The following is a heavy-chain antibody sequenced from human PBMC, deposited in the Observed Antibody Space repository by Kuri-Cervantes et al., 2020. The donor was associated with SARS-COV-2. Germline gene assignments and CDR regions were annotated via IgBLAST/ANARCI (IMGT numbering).Heavy chain of an antibody. CDR2: ISHSGST. CDR3: ARRGPTTVTTFTSLAEVGFQH. D-gene: IGHD4-17*01. V-gene: IGHV4-34*01. CDR1: GGSFSGYY. J-gene: IGHJ1*01. Sequence: SETLSLTCAVYGGSFSGYYWSWIRQPPGKGLEWIGEISHSGSTNYNPSLKSRVPISVDTSKKQFSLKLSSVTAADTAVYYCARRGPTTVTTFTSLAEVGFQHWGQGTLVTVSS.